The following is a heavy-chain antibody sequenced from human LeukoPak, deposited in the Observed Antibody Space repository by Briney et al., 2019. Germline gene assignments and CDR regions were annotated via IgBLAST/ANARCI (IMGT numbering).Heavy chain of an antibody. V-gene: IGHV3-53*04. D-gene: IGHD5-24*01. J-gene: IGHJ4*02. CDR1: GFTVSSNY. CDR2: IYSGGST. CDR3: ARVSDGYNSIYFDY. Sequence: GGSLRISCAASGFTVSSNYMSWVRQAPGNGLEWVSVIYSGGSTYYADSVKGRFTISRHNSKNTLYLQMNSLRAEDTAVYYCARVSDGYNSIYFDYWGQGTLVTVSS.